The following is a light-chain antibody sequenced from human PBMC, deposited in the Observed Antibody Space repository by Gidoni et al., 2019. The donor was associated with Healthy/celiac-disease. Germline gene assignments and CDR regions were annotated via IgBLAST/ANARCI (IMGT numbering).Light chain of an antibody. CDR3: QQYGSSPECS. V-gene: IGKV3-20*01. CDR2: GAS. CDR1: QRVSSSY. Sequence: EIVLTQSPGTLSWSPGERATLSCRASQRVSSSYLAWYQQKPGQAPRLLIYGASSRATGIPDRFSGSGSGTDFTLTISRLEPEDFAVYYCQQYGSSPECSFGQGTKLEIK. J-gene: IGKJ2*04.